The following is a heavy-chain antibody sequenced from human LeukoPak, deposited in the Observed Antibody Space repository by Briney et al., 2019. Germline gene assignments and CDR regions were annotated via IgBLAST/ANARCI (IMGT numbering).Heavy chain of an antibody. Sequence: SETLSLTCTVSGGSISSYYWSWIRQPAGKGLEWIGRIYTSGSTNYNPSLKSRVTMSVDTSKNQFSLKLSSVTAADTAVYYCARGGTYYDFWSGSSRYYDYWGQGTLVTVSS. D-gene: IGHD3-3*01. CDR2: IYTSGST. V-gene: IGHV4-4*07. CDR3: ARGGTYYDFWSGSSRYYDY. J-gene: IGHJ4*02. CDR1: GGSISSYY.